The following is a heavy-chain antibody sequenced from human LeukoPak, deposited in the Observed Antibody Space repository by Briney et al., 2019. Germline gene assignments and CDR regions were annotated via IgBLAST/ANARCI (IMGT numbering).Heavy chain of an antibody. J-gene: IGHJ5*02. CDR1: GYSISSGYY. CDR2: IYHSGST. Sequence: SETLSLTCTVSGYSISSGYYWGWIRQPPGKGLEWIGSIYHSGSTYYNPSLKSRVTISVDTSKNQFSLKLSSVTAADTAVYYCARDQIAAAPSWFDPWGQGTLVTVSS. CDR3: ARDQIAAAPSWFDP. D-gene: IGHD6-13*01. V-gene: IGHV4-38-2*02.